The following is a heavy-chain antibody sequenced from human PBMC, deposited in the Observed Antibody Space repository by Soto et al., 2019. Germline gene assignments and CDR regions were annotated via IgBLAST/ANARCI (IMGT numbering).Heavy chain of an antibody. J-gene: IGHJ4*02. V-gene: IGHV3-30*18. Sequence: QVQLVESGGGVVQPGRSLRLSCAASGFTFSSYGMHWVRQAPGKGLEWVAVISYDGSNKYYADSVKGRFTISRDNSKNTLYLQMKSAGDADMAVCASAKNRCSRTICYNGGALDYWGQGTMVTVSS. CDR3: AKNRCSRTICYNGGALDY. CDR2: ISYDGSNK. CDR1: GFTFSSYG. D-gene: IGHD2-2*02.